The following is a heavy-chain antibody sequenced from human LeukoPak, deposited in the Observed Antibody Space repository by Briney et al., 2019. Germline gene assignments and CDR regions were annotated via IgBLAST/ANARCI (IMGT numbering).Heavy chain of an antibody. CDR1: GVSINDYY. Sequence: SGTLSLTCGVFGVSINDYYWSWIRQSPGKGLEWIGEISHTEGTSYNPSLEGRVTISVGTSENQLSLKLIFVTAADTAVYYCARIRCGHSGSVCYNHWGLGTLVTVSS. J-gene: IGHJ4*02. D-gene: IGHD3-9*01. V-gene: IGHV4-34*01. CDR3: ARIRCGHSGSVCYNH. CDR2: ISHTEGT.